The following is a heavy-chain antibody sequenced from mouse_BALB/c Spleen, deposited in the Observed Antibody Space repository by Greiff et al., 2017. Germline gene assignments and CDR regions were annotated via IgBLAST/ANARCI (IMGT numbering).Heavy chain of an antibody. Sequence: LQQSGAELVKPGASVKLSCTASGFNIKDTYMHWVKQRPEQGLEWIGRIDPANGNTKYDPKFQGKATITADTSSNTAYLQLSSLTSEDTAVYYCADYYGYEGFAYWGQGTLVTVSA. V-gene: IGHV14-3*02. CDR3: ADYYGYEGFAY. CDR1: GFNIKDTY. CDR2: IDPANGNT. J-gene: IGHJ3*01. D-gene: IGHD1-2*01.